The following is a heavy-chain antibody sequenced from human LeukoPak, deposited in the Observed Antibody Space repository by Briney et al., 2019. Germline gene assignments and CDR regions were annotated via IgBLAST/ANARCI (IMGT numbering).Heavy chain of an antibody. Sequence: GGSLRLSCAAPGFTFSNYWMSWVRQAPGKGLEWVANIKQDGSEKYYVDSVKGRFTISRDNAKNSLYLQMNSLRAEDTAVYYCARGGSTYQDYWGRGTLVTVSS. CDR2: IKQDGSEK. J-gene: IGHJ4*02. D-gene: IGHD2-2*01. CDR1: GFTFSNYW. CDR3: ARGGSTYQDY. V-gene: IGHV3-7*02.